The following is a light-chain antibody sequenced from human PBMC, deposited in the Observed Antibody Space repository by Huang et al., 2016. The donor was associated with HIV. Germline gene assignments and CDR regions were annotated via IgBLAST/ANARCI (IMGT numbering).Light chain of an antibody. V-gene: IGKV3-11*01. CDR2: DAS. J-gene: IGKJ4*01. CDR1: QSVSSY. Sequence: EIVLTQSPATLSLSPGERATRSCRASQSVSSYLAWYQQKPGQPPRLLIYDASNRATGSPARFSGSGSGTDFTLSISSLEPEDFAVYYCQQRSNWPLTFGGGTKVEIK. CDR3: QQRSNWPLT.